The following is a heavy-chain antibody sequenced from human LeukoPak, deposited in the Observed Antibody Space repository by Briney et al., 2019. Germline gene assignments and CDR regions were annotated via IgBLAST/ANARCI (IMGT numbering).Heavy chain of an antibody. D-gene: IGHD3-16*01. V-gene: IGHV3-74*01. Sequence: GGSLRLSCAAAGFTFSIYWMHCVRQAPGQGLVWVSRISSEGSSTTYADSVKGRFTISRDNAKDTLYLQMNSLRAEDTAVYYCARGENTYIDYWGQGTLVTVSS. CDR3: ARGENTYIDY. CDR2: ISSEGSST. J-gene: IGHJ4*02. CDR1: GFTFSIYW.